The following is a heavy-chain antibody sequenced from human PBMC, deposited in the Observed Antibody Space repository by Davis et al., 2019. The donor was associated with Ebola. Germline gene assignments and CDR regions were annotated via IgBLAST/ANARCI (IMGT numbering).Heavy chain of an antibody. V-gene: IGHV4-34*01. CDR3: ARQTTVPSDYFDY. J-gene: IGHJ4*02. CDR1: GGSFSGYS. Sequence: SETLSLTCAVYGGSFSGYSWTWIRQPPGKGLEWIGEINLSGSTNYNPSLKSRVSLSIHTSENQFSLKLTSVTAADTAVYYCARQTTVPSDYFDYWGQGTLVTVSS. CDR2: INLSGST. D-gene: IGHD4-11*01.